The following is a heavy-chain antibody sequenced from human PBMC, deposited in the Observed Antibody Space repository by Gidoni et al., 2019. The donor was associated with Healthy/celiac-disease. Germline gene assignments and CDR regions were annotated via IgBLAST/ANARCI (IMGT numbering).Heavy chain of an antibody. J-gene: IGHJ4*02. V-gene: IGHV1-24*01. CDR3: ATGNDGEYYFDY. D-gene: IGHD4-17*01. CDR2: FDPEDGET. Sequence: QVQLVQSGAEVKKPGASVTVPCKVSGYTLTELSMHWVRQAPGKGLEWMGGFDPEDGETIYAQKFQGRVTMTEDTSTDTAYMELSSLRSEDTAVYYCATGNDGEYYFDYWGQRTLVTVSS. CDR1: GYTLTELS.